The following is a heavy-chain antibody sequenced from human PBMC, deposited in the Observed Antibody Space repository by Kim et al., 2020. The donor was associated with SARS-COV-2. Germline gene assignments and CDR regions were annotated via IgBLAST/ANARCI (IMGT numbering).Heavy chain of an antibody. D-gene: IGHD6-13*01. J-gene: IGHJ6*02. CDR3: ARGSNGSSSWYLWGYYYGMDV. Sequence: SETLSLTCAVYGGSFSGYYWSWIRQPPGKGLEWIGEINHSGSTNYNPSLKSRVTISVDTSKNQFSLKLSSVTAADTAVYYCARGSNGSSSWYLWGYYYGMDVWGQGTTVTVSS. CDR1: GGSFSGYY. CDR2: INHSGST. V-gene: IGHV4-34*01.